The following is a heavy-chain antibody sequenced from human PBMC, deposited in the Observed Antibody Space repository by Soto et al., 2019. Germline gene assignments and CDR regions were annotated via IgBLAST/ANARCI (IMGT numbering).Heavy chain of an antibody. CDR2: ISGSGGST. V-gene: IGHV3-23*01. CDR3: AKDPIDPDSSGYYFYLLAFGMPDY. CDR1: GFTFSSYS. Sequence: GGSLRLSCAASGFTFSSYSMNWVRQAPGKGLEWVSSISGSGGSTYYADSVKGRFTISRDNSKNTLYLQMNSLRAEDTAVYYCAKDPIDPDSSGYYFYLLAFGMPDYWGQGTLVTVSS. J-gene: IGHJ4*02. D-gene: IGHD3-22*01.